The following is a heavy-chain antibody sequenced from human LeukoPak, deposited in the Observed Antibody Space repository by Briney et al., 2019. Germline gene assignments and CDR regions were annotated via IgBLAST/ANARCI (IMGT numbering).Heavy chain of an antibody. D-gene: IGHD3-10*01. CDR1: GGSISSSSYY. Sequence: SETLSLTCTVSGGSISSSSYYCGWIRQPPGKGLEWSGSIYYSGCTYYNPSLKSRVTISVDTSKKQFSLELRSGTAADTAVYYCARRRRSTMVRGKANWFDHWGQGTLVTVSS. CDR3: ARRRRSTMVRGKANWFDH. J-gene: IGHJ5*02. V-gene: IGHV4-39*01. CDR2: IYYSGCT.